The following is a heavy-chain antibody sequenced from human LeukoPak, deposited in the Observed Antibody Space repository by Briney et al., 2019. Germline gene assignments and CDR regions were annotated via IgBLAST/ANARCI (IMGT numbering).Heavy chain of an antibody. CDR3: ATDHYYGSGSYYINGYFDY. CDR2: IYHSGST. Sequence: SETLSLTCAVSGGSISSTNWWSWVRQPPGKGLEWIGEIYHSGSTNYNPSLKSRVTISVDKSKNQFSLKLSSVTAADTAVYYCATDHYYGSGSYYINGYFDYWGQGTLVTVSS. D-gene: IGHD3-10*01. J-gene: IGHJ4*02. V-gene: IGHV4-4*02. CDR1: GGSISSTNW.